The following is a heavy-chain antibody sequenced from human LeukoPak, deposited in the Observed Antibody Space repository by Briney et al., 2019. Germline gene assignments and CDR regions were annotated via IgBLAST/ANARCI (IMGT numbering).Heavy chain of an antibody. D-gene: IGHD7-27*01. CDR3: AIDPNWGTHS. J-gene: IGHJ4*02. V-gene: IGHV3-23*01. CDR2: IGNNGGGI. Sequence: GGSLRLSCAASGFTFSTYTMYWVRHPPGKSLEWVSIIGNNGGGIHYADSVKGRFTISRDNFKNALYLQMNSLRVEDTAVYYCAIDPNWGTHSWGQGVLVTVSS. CDR1: GFTFSTYT.